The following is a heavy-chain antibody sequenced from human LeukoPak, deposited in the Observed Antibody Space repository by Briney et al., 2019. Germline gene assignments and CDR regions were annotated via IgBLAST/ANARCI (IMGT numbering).Heavy chain of an antibody. J-gene: IGHJ4*02. D-gene: IGHD1-26*01. CDR2: ISYDGSNK. Sequence: GGSLRLSCAASGFTVSSNYMSWVRQAPVKGLEWVAVISYDGSNKYYADSVKGRFTISRDNSKNTLYLQMNSLRAEDTAVYYCAREKGSYYVGYFDYWGQGTLVTVSS. V-gene: IGHV3-30-3*01. CDR1: GFTVSSNY. CDR3: AREKGSYYVGYFDY.